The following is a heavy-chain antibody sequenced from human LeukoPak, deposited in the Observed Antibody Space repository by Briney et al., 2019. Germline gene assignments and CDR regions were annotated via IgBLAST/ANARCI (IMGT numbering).Heavy chain of an antibody. CDR3: ARGLNTSPGVDY. J-gene: IGHJ4*02. Sequence: PGGSLRLSCAASGFTFSNYWMNWVRQAPGKGLEWVANIKEDGSQKYYVESVKGRFTVSRDNAKNSVYLQMSSLRDEDTAVYYCARGLNTSPGVDYWGQGTLATVSS. CDR1: GFTFSNYW. CDR2: IKEDGSQK. V-gene: IGHV3-7*01. D-gene: IGHD3-16*01.